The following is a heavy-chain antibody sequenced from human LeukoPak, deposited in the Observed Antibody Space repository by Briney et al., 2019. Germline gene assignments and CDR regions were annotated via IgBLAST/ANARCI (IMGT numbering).Heavy chain of an antibody. CDR3: AKDRRQFIAAPGDY. D-gene: IGHD6-13*01. CDR1: GFTSSSYA. J-gene: IGHJ4*02. CDR2: ISGSGGST. Sequence: GGSLRLSCAASGFTSSSYAMSWVRQAPGKGLEWVSAISGSGGSTYYADSVKGRFTISRDNSKNTLYLQMNSLRAEDTAVYYCAKDRRQFIAAPGDYWGQGTLVTVSS. V-gene: IGHV3-23*01.